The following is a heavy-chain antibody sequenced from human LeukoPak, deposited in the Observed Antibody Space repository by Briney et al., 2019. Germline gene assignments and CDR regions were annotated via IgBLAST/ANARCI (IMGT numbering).Heavy chain of an antibody. V-gene: IGHV3-7*01. CDR3: ARDYTGGWNDF. D-gene: IGHD7-27*01. CDR2: IKEDGSEK. J-gene: IGHJ4*02. Sequence: GGSLRLSCTAAGFTFRKHWMSWVRQAIGKGLECVAKIKEDGSEKHYVDSVRGRFTISRDNARNSLYLQMNNLRADDTAVYYCARDYTGGWNDFWGQGTLVTVSS. CDR1: GFTFRKHW.